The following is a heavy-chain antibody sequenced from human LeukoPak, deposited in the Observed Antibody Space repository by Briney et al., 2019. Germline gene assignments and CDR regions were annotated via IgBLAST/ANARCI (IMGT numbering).Heavy chain of an antibody. V-gene: IGHV3-21*01. CDR1: GFTFSSYS. D-gene: IGHD3-22*01. Sequence: GRSLRLSCAASGFTFSSYSMNWVRQAPGKGLEWVSSISSSSSYIYYADSVKGRFTISRDNAKNSLYLQMNSLRAEDTAVYYCAGYYYDSSGYYPGSWGQGTLVTVSS. J-gene: IGHJ4*02. CDR3: AGYYYDSSGYYPGS. CDR2: ISSSSSYI.